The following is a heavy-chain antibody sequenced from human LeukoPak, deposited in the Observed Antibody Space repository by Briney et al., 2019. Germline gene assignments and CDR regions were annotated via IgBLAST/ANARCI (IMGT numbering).Heavy chain of an antibody. CDR3: ARAGGRSDLDY. CDR1: GGSFSSSNW. V-gene: IGHV4-4*02. D-gene: IGHD6-19*01. CDR2: IYHSGST. J-gene: IGHJ4*02. Sequence: PSETLSLTCAVSGGSFSSSNWWNWVRQPPGKGLEWIGEIYHSGSTNYNPSLKSRVTMSVDKSKNQFYLKLSSVTAADTAVYYCARAGGRSDLDYWGQGTLVTVSS.